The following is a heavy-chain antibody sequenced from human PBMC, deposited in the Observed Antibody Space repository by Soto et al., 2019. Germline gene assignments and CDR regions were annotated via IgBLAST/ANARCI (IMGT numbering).Heavy chain of an antibody. CDR2: INLSGST. D-gene: IGHD3-10*01. Sequence: QVQLQQWGAGLLKPSETLSLTCAVYGGSFSGYYWSWIRQPPGKGLEWIGEINLSGSTNYNPSLKSRVTISVDSSKNQFSLKLSSVTAADTAVYYCASNSGNNYYYYMDVWGKGTTVTVSS. CDR3: ASNSGNNYYYYMDV. CDR1: GGSFSGYY. J-gene: IGHJ6*03. V-gene: IGHV4-34*01.